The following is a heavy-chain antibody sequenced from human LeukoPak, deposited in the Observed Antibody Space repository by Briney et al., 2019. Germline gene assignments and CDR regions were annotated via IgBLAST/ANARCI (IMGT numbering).Heavy chain of an antibody. CDR1: GFTFDDYA. D-gene: IGHD3-10*01. Sequence: GGSLRLSCAASGFTFDDYAMHWVRQAPGKGLEWVSLISGDGGSTYYADSVKGRFTISRDNSKNSLYLQMNSLRTEDTALYYCAKDSPSSASGEGDYWGQGTLVTVSS. J-gene: IGHJ4*02. CDR3: AKDSPSSASGEGDY. V-gene: IGHV3-43*02. CDR2: ISGDGGST.